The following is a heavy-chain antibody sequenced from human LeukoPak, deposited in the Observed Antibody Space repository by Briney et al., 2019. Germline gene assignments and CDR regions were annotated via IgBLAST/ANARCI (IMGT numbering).Heavy chain of an antibody. V-gene: IGHV3-30*18. CDR2: ISYDGSNK. CDR3: AKDHYYYGSGIYFMHYFDY. J-gene: IGHJ4*02. Sequence: GGSLRLSCAASGXTFSTYGMHWVRQAPGKGLEWVAVISYDGSNKYYADSVKGRFTISRENSKNTLHLQMNSLRAEDTAVYYCAKDHYYYGSGIYFMHYFDYWGQGTLVTVSS. CDR1: GXTFSTYG. D-gene: IGHD3-10*01.